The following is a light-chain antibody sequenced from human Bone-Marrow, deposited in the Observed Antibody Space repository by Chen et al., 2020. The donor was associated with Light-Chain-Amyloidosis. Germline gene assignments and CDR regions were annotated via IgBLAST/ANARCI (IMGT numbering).Light chain of an antibody. CDR1: NIGSTS. Sequence: SYVLTQPSSVSVAPGQTATIACGGNNIGSTSVHWYQQTPGQAPLLVVYDDSDRPSGIPERLSGANSGITATLTISRVEAGNEADYYCQVWDGSSDRPVFGGGTELTVL. CDR2: DDS. V-gene: IGLV3-21*02. CDR3: QVWDGSSDRPV. J-gene: IGLJ3*02.